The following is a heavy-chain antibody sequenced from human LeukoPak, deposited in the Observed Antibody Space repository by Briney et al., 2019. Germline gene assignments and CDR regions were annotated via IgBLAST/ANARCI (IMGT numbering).Heavy chain of an antibody. J-gene: IGHJ5*02. CDR1: GYTFTCYY. CDR2: INPNSGGT. Sequence: ASVKVSCKASGYTFTCYYMHWVRQAPGQGLEWMGWINPNSGGTNYAQKFQGRVTMTSDTSISTAYMDLSRLTSDDTAVYYCARDRILNWFDPWGQGTLVTVSS. D-gene: IGHD3-3*02. CDR3: ARDRILNWFDP. V-gene: IGHV1-2*02.